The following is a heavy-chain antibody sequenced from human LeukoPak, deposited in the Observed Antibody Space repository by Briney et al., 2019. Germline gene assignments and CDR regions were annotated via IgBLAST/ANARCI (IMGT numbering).Heavy chain of an antibody. D-gene: IGHD6-19*01. V-gene: IGHV3-30-3*01. J-gene: IGHJ3*02. CDR2: MSYDGSNK. CDR3: ALAVAALEAFDI. Sequence: GGSLRLSCAASGFTFTTYAVHWVRQAPGKGLEWLAIMSYDGSNKYYADYVKGRFTVSRDSSKNTVYLQVNSLRVDDTAIYYCALAVAALEAFDIWGQGTMVTVSS. CDR1: GFTFTTYA.